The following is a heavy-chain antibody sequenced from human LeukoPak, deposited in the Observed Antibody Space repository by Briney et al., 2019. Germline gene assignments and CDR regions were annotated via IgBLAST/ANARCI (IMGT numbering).Heavy chain of an antibody. V-gene: IGHV3-23*01. Sequence: PGGSLRLSCAASGFTFSSYAMSWVRQAPGKGLEWVSGISGSGGSSGGSTYYADSVKGRFTISRDNSKNTLYLQMNSLRAEDTAVYYCARADYDILTGYSNWGQGTLVTVSS. D-gene: IGHD3-9*01. CDR1: GFTFSSYA. CDR2: ISGSGGSSGGST. J-gene: IGHJ4*02. CDR3: ARADYDILTGYSN.